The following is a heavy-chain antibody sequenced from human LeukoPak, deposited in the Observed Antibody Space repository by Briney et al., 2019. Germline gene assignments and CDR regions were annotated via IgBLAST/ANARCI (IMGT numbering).Heavy chain of an antibody. CDR3: ARAYSSRVTVDY. CDR1: GYTFTSYY. J-gene: IGHJ4*02. Sequence: ASVKVSCKASGYTFTSYYMHWVRQAPGQGLEWMGISNPSGGSTSYAQKFQGRVTMTRDTSTSTVYMELSSLRSEDTAVYYCARAYSSRVTVDYWGQGTLVTVSS. V-gene: IGHV1-46*01. D-gene: IGHD4-17*01. CDR2: SNPSGGST.